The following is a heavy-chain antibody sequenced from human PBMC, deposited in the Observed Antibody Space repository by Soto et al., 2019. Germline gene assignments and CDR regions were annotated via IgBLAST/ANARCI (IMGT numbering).Heavy chain of an antibody. V-gene: IGHV4-61*01. Sequence: SETLSLTCTVSGGSVSSGSYYWSWIRQPPGKGLEWIGEINHSGSTNYNPSLKSRVTISVDTSKNQFSLKLSSVTAADTAVYYCASIPATVTTRGDYWGQGTLVTVSS. D-gene: IGHD4-17*01. CDR2: INHSGST. CDR3: ASIPATVTTRGDY. J-gene: IGHJ4*02. CDR1: GGSVSSGSYY.